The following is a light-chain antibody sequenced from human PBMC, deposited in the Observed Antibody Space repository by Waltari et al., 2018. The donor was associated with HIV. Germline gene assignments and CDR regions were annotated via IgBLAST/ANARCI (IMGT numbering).Light chain of an antibody. CDR2: NNT. CDR1: SSTLGAGFD. CDR3: QSYDISLSGWV. V-gene: IGLV1-40*01. J-gene: IGLJ2*01. Sequence: QSVLTQPPSVSGAPGQRVTTSCTGTSSTLGAGFDVPRYQQLPGTVPKVLIYNNTDRPSGVPDRFSGSKSATSASLAITGLQAEDEANYYCQSYDISLSGWVFGGGTKLTVL.